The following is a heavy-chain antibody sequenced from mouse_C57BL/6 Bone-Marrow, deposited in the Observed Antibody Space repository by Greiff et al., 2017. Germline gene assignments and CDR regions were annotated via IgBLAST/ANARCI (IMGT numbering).Heavy chain of an antibody. Sequence: VQVVESGAELVKPGASVKISCKASGYAFSSYWMNWVKQRPGKGLEWIGQIYPGDGDTNYNGKFKGKATLTADKSSSTAYMQLSSLTSEDSAVYICARRDENDEGRYAMDYRGEKTSDT. CDR2: IYPGDGDT. D-gene: IGHD2-12*01. J-gene: IGHJ4*01. CDR3: ARRDENDEGRYAMDY. V-gene: IGHV1-80*01. CDR1: GYAFSSYW.